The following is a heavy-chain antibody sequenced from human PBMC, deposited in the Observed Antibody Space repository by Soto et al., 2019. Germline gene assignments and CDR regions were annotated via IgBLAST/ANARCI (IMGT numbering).Heavy chain of an antibody. CDR1: GYTFTGYY. V-gene: IGHV1-2*02. CDR3: ANFPHREGSCGGYVDYGMDV. J-gene: IGHJ6*02. D-gene: IGHD6-19*01. Sequence: ASVKVSCKASGYTFTGYYMHWVRQAPGQGLEWMGWINPNSGGTNYAQKFQGRVTMTRDTSISTAYMELSRLRSDDTAVYYCANFPHREGSCGGYVDYGMDVWGQGTTVTVSS. CDR2: INPNSGGT.